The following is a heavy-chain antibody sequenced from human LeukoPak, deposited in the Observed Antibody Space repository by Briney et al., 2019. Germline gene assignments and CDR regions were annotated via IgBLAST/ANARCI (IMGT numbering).Heavy chain of an antibody. CDR1: GYTLTELS. CDR3: ARGAPYSGSYGDY. V-gene: IGHV1-24*01. CDR2: FDPEDGET. Sequence: VASVKVSCKVSGYTLTELSMHWVRQAPGKGLEWMGGFDPEDGETIYAQKLQGRVTMTTDTSTSTAYMELRSLRSDDTAVYYCARGAPYSGSYGDYWGQGTLVTVSP. D-gene: IGHD1-26*01. J-gene: IGHJ4*02.